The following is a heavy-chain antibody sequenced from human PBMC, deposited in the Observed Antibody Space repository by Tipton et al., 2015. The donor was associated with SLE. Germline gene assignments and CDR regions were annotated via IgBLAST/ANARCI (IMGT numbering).Heavy chain of an antibody. CDR3: AKDEIVVVPAGLYGMDV. D-gene: IGHD2-2*01. V-gene: IGHV3-48*03. J-gene: IGHJ6*02. CDR1: GFTFSNYE. Sequence: SLRLSCTTSGFTFSNYEMNWVRQAPGKGLEWVSYISTRGTTIYYADSVKGRFTISRDNTKNPLFLQMSSLSAEDTAVYYCAKDEIVVVPAGLYGMDVWGQGTTVTVSS. CDR2: ISTRGTTI.